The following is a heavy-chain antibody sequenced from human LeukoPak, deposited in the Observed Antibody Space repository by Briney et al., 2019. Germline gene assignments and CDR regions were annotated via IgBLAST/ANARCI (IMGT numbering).Heavy chain of an antibody. V-gene: IGHV1-8*01. Sequence: GASVKVSCKASGYTFTSYDLNWVRQATGQGLEWMGWMNPNSGNTGYAQKFQGRVTMTRNTSISTAYMELSSLRSEDTAVYYCARVGSAATHEYYYYYMDVWGKGTTVTVSS. CDR2: MNPNSGNT. J-gene: IGHJ6*03. CDR1: GYTFTSYD. D-gene: IGHD2-15*01. CDR3: ARVGSAATHEYYYYYMDV.